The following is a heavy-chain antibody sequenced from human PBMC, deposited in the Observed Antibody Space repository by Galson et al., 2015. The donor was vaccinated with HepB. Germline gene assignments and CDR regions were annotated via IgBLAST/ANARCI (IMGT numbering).Heavy chain of an antibody. D-gene: IGHD6-13*01. CDR2: ISGSGGST. Sequence: SLRLSCAASGFTFSSYAMRWVRQAPGKGLEWVSAISGSGGSTYYADSVKGRFTISRDNSKNTLYLQMNSLRAEDTAVYYCAKDSLRGSWYDLFDYWGQGTLGTVSS. CDR3: AKDSLRGSWYDLFDY. CDR1: GFTFSSYA. V-gene: IGHV3-23*01. J-gene: IGHJ4*02.